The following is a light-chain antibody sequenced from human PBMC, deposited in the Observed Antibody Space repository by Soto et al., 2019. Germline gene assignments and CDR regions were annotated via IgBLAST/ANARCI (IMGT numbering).Light chain of an antibody. Sequence: EIVMTQSPATLSVSPGERVTLSCRASQSVNSNLVWYQQKPGQAPRLLVYAASTRATGIPARFSGSGSGTEFTLTISSLQSEDFAVYYCLQYNYWHTFGQGTKVDIK. J-gene: IGKJ2*01. CDR1: QSVNSN. CDR3: LQYNYWHT. CDR2: AAS. V-gene: IGKV3-15*01.